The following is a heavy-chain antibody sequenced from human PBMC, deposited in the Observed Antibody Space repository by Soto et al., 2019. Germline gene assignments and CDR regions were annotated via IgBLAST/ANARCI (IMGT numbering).Heavy chain of an antibody. CDR2: IYYSGST. V-gene: IGHV4-31*03. CDR3: ARDLSQQLVRSY. Sequence: SETLSLTCTVSGGSISSGGYYWSWIRQHPGKGLEWIGYIYYSGSTYYNPSLKSRVTISVDTSKNQFSLKLSSVTAADTAVYYCARDLSQQLVRSYWCQGTLLTVSS. CDR1: GGSISSGGYY. J-gene: IGHJ4*02. D-gene: IGHD6-13*01.